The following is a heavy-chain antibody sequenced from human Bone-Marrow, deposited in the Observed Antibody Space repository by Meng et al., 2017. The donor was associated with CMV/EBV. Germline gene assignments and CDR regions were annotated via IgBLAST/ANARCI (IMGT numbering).Heavy chain of an antibody. J-gene: IGHJ6*02. CDR3: ARDAIGGSHGYYGLDV. CDR2: IYSGGST. CDR1: GFTFTSNY. V-gene: IGHV3-53*01. Sequence: GESLKISCASSGFTFTSNYMSWVRQAPGKGLEWVSVIYSGGSTYYADSVKDRFTISRDDSKNTLYLQMNSLRVEDTAVYYGARDAIGGSHGYYGLDVWGQGTTVTVSS. D-gene: IGHD1-26*01.